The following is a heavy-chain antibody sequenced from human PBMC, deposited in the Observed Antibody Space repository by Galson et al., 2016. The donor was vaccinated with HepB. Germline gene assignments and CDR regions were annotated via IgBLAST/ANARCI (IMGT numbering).Heavy chain of an antibody. D-gene: IGHD6-19*01. J-gene: IGHJ6*03. Sequence: ETLSLTCIVSGGSISSDYYWGWIRQPPGRGLEWIGSIYSGEDTYYNPSLKSRVTISVDTSKNQFSLRLDSVTAADTGVYYCATGIVVAGKYYYHYMDVWGKGTTVTVSS. CDR2: IYSGEDT. CDR3: ATGIVVAGKYYYHYMDV. V-gene: IGHV4-39*01. CDR1: GGSISSDYY.